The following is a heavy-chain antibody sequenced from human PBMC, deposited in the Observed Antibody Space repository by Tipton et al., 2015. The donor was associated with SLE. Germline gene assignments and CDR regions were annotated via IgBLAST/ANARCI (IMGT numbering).Heavy chain of an antibody. V-gene: IGHV3-7*01. CDR3: AREAFDVLRYFDWLSPRLDY. J-gene: IGHJ4*02. Sequence: SLRLSCAASGFTFNTYAMTWVRQGPGKGLEWVANIKQDGSEKYYVDSVKGRFTISRDNAKNSLYLQMNSLRAEDTAVYYCAREAFDVLRYFDWLSPRLDYWGQGTLVTVSS. CDR2: IKQDGSEK. CDR1: GFTFNTYA. D-gene: IGHD3-9*01.